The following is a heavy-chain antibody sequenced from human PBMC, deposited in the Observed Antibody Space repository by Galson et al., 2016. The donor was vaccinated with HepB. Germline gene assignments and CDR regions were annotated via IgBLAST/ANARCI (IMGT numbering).Heavy chain of an antibody. D-gene: IGHD3-3*01. J-gene: IGHJ4*02. CDR2: ISGTGGTT. V-gene: IGHV3-23*01. CDR3: AKGDDIWSGYYGGL. CDR1: GFTFSNYA. Sequence: SLRLSCAASGFTFSNYAMSWVRQAPGKGLEWVSGISGTGGTTYYADSVKGRFTISRDNSKNTLYLRMNSLRAEDTAVYYCAKGDDIWSGYYGGLWGQGTLVTVSS.